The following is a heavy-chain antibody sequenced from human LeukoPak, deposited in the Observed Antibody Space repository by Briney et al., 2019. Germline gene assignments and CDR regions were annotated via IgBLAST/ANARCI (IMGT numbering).Heavy chain of an antibody. J-gene: IGHJ3*02. CDR2: INPNSGGT. D-gene: IGHD3-16*01. CDR1: GYTFTGYY. CDR3: ARWGFNAFEI. Sequence: ASVKVSCKASGYTFTGYYMHWVRQAPGQGLEWMGWINPNSGGTNYAQKFQGRVTMTRNTSTAYMELSSLRSEDTAVYYCARWGFNAFEIWGQGTMVTVSS. V-gene: IGHV1-2*02.